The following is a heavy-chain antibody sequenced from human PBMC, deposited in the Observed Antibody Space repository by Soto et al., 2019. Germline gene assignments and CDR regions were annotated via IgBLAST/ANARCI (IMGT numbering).Heavy chain of an antibody. CDR2: ISAYNGNT. Sequence: QVQLVQSGAEVKKPGASVKVSCKASGYTFTSYGIIWVRQAPGQGLAWMGWISAYNGNTKNAQKLQGRVTMTTATSTSTAHMALRSLRSDDTAVYYCARDSPPVDYWGQGTLVTVSS. CDR1: GYTFTSYG. J-gene: IGHJ4*02. V-gene: IGHV1-18*01. CDR3: ARDSPPVDY.